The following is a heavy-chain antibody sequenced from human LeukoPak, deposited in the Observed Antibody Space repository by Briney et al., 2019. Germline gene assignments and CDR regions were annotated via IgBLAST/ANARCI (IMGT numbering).Heavy chain of an antibody. J-gene: IGHJ4*02. D-gene: IGHD1-26*01. CDR3: ARGGSGSSH. V-gene: IGHV3-21*01. Sequence: GGSLRLSCEASGFTFSNNAMSWVRQAPGKGLEWVSSISSSSSYIYYADSVKGRFTISRDNAKNSLYLQMNSLRAEDTAVYYCARGGSGSSHWGQGTLVTVSS. CDR2: ISSSSSYI. CDR1: GFTFSNNA.